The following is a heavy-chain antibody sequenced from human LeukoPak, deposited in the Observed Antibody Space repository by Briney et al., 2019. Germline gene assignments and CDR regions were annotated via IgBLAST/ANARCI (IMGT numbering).Heavy chain of an antibody. CDR2: ISLTGLT. CDR1: GGSISNTNW. V-gene: IGHV4-4*02. J-gene: IGHJ4*02. Sequence: TPSETLSLTCGVSGGSISNTNWWSWVRQPPGQGLEWIGEISLTGLTHYNPSLESRVTASLDKSKNQLSLNLTSVTAADTAVYYCSRENGAFSPFGYWGQGTLVTVLS. D-gene: IGHD2-8*01. CDR3: SRENGAFSPFGY.